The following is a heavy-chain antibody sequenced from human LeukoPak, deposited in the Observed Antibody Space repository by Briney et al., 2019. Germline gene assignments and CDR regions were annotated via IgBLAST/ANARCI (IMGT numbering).Heavy chain of an antibody. CDR2: IYYSGST. V-gene: IGHV4-59*12. J-gene: IGHJ4*02. CDR1: GGSISTYY. Sequence: SETLSLTCTVSGGSISTYYWGWIRQPPGKGRECIGYIYYSGSTNYNPSLKSRVTISVDTSKNQFSLKLTSVTAADTAVYYCARDRHGDYWGQGTLVTVSS. CDR3: ARDRHGDY.